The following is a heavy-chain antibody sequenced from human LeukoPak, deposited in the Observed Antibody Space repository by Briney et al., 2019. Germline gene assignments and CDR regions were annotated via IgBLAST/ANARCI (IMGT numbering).Heavy chain of an antibody. Sequence: GGSLRLSCAASGFTFNSYGMNWVRQASGKGLEWLSYISSSSNAIYYADSVRGRFTISRDNAKNSLYLQMNSLRDEDTAVYYCARDRGGTAWGQGTLVTVSS. D-gene: IGHD3/OR15-3a*01. V-gene: IGHV3-48*02. CDR3: ARDRGGTA. CDR1: GFTFNSYG. J-gene: IGHJ5*02. CDR2: ISSSSNAI.